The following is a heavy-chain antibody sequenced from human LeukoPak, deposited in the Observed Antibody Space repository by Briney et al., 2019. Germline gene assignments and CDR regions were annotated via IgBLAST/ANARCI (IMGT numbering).Heavy chain of an antibody. CDR3: AKTLRESSGREYFDL. D-gene: IGHD6-19*01. CDR2: VSGSGGST. J-gene: IGHJ2*01. V-gene: IGHV3-23*01. CDR1: ALTFSSYA. Sequence: GGSLRLSCAASALTFSSYAMSWVRQAPGKGLEWVSGVSGSGGSTYYADSVKGRFTISRDNSKNTLYLQLNSLRVEDTAEYYCAKTLRESSGREYFDLWGRGTLVTVSS.